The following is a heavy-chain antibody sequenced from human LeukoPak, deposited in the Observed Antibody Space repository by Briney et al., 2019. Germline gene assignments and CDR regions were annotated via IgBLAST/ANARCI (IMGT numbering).Heavy chain of an antibody. J-gene: IGHJ4*02. CDR2: IGGTDGTT. CDR3: TKRIDGAGSYYIDF. Sequence: GGSRRLSCAASGFTFRNYVMNWVRQAPGKGLEWVSAIGGTDGTTFYAAFVKGRFTISRDNSRNTLYQQMNSLRAEDTAVYYCTKRIDGAGSYYIDFWGQGTVVTVSS. CDR1: GFTFRNYV. D-gene: IGHD3-10*01. V-gene: IGHV3-23*01.